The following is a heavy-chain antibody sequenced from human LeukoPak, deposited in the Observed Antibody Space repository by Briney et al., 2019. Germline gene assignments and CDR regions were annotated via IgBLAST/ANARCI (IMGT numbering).Heavy chain of an antibody. V-gene: IGHV3-33*06. CDR2: IWYDGSNK. Sequence: GRSLRLSCAAAGFTFSSYGMHWVRQAPGKGLEWVAVIWYDGSNKYYADSVKGRFTISRDNSKNTLSLQMNSLRAEDTAVYYCAKPATYYYDSSGYYLDYWGQGTLVTVSS. CDR3: AKPATYYYDSSGYYLDY. J-gene: IGHJ4*02. D-gene: IGHD3-22*01. CDR1: GFTFSSYG.